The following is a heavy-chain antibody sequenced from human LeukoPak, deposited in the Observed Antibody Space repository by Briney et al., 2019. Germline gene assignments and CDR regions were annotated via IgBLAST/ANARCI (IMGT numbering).Heavy chain of an antibody. CDR1: EFTFSHFA. CDR2: ASSHGNDG. Sequence: GGSLRLSCAVSEFTFSHFAMHWVRQAPGKGLEWVAVASSHGNDGYYADSVKGRFTISRDNSKNTLYLQIDSLRAEDTAIYYCTRDAYNFNDFDYWGQGTLVTVSS. V-gene: IGHV3-30*01. CDR3: TRDAYNFNDFDY. J-gene: IGHJ4*02. D-gene: IGHD5-24*01.